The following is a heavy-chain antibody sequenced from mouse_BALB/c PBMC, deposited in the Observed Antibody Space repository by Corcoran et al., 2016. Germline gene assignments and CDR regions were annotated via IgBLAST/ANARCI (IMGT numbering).Heavy chain of an antibody. CDR2: INPYNGGT. CDR3: ARDYYGSSYVYAY. V-gene: IGHV1-18*01. D-gene: IGHD1-1*01. J-gene: IGHJ3*01. CDR1: GYSFTGYT. Sequence: ESQLQQSGPELVKPGASMKIYCKASGYSFTGYTMNWVKQSHGKNLELIGLINPYNGGTSYNQKFKGKVTLTVDKSSSTTYMELLSLTSEDSAVYYCARDYYGSSYVYAYWGQGSLVTVSA.